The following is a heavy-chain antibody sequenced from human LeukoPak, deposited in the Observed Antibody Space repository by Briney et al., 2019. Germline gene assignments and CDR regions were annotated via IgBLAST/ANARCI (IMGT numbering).Heavy chain of an antibody. CDR2: IYYSGST. Sequence: SETPSLTCTVSGGSISSYYWSWIRQPPGKGLEWIGYIYYSGSTNYNPSIKSRVTISLDTSKNQFSLKLSSVTAADTAVYYCARAGYYYGSGYSYYYYYMDVWGKGTTVTVSS. D-gene: IGHD3-10*01. V-gene: IGHV4-59*01. CDR1: GGSISSYY. CDR3: ARAGYYYGSGYSYYYYYMDV. J-gene: IGHJ6*03.